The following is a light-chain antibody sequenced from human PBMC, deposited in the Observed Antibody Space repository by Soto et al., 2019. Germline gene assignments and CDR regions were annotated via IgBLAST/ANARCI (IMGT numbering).Light chain of an antibody. V-gene: IGLV2-14*01. CDR3: SSYTRSRTRV. CDR2: EVS. J-gene: IGLJ1*01. Sequence: SAGTQTASVSGSPGQSITISCTGTSSDVGGYNYVSWYQQHPGKAPKLMIYEVSNRPSGVSNRFSGSKSGNTASLTISGLQAEDEADYYCSSYTRSRTRVFGTRTKVTVL. CDR1: SSDVGGYNY.